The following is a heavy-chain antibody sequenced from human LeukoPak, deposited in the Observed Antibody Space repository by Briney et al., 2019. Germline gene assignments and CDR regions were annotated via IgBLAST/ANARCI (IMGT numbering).Heavy chain of an antibody. CDR3: AKEASYCTNGVCYSRIFDT. Sequence: PGGSLTLSCAASGFTFSSYAMSWVRQAPGKGLEWVSAISGSGGSTFYADSVKGRFTMSRDNSKSTLYLQMKSLRAEDTAVYYCAKEASYCTNGVCYSRIFDTWGQGTLVTVSS. D-gene: IGHD2-8*01. CDR2: ISGSGGST. V-gene: IGHV3-23*01. J-gene: IGHJ5*02. CDR1: GFTFSSYA.